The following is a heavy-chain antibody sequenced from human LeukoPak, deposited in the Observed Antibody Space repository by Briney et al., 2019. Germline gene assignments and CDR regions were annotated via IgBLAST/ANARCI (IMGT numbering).Heavy chain of an antibody. D-gene: IGHD5-18*01. CDR2: INPSGGST. CDR3: ARDRVDTAMVLEDNWFDP. Sequence: ASVEVSCKASGYTFTSYYMHWVRQAPGQGLEWMGIINPSGGSTSYAQKFQGRVTMTRDTSTSTVYMELSSLRSEDTAVYYCARDRVDTAMVLEDNWFDPWGQGTLVTVSS. CDR1: GYTFTSYY. V-gene: IGHV1-46*01. J-gene: IGHJ5*02.